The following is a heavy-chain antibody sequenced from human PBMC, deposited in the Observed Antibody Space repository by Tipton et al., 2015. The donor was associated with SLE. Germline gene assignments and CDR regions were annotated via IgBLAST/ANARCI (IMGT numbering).Heavy chain of an antibody. D-gene: IGHD1-26*01. V-gene: IGHV1-18*01. CDR3: ARDRRSYYDYYYGMDV. CDR2: ISAYNGNT. Sequence: QLVQSGAEVKKPGASVKVSCKASGYTFTSYGISWVRQAPGQGLEWMGWISAYNGNTNYAQKLQGRVTMTTDTSTSTAYMELRCLTSDDTAVYYCARDRRSYYDYYYGMDVWGQGTTVTVSS. J-gene: IGHJ6*02. CDR1: GYTFTSYG.